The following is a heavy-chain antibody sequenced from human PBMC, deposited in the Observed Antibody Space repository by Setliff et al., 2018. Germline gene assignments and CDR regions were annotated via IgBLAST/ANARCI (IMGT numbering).Heavy chain of an antibody. Sequence: PGGSLRLSCAASGLTTTHYYMDWVRQAPGKGLEWVGRIRDKANRYTTEYAASVKGRFTISRDDSKSIAYLQMNSLKTEDTAVCYCTYYCSSTSCYRDLDWFDPWGQGTLVTVSS. CDR3: TYYCSSTSCYRDLDWFDP. J-gene: IGHJ5*02. D-gene: IGHD2-2*01. CDR1: GLTTTHYY. V-gene: IGHV3-72*01. CDR2: IRDKANRYTT.